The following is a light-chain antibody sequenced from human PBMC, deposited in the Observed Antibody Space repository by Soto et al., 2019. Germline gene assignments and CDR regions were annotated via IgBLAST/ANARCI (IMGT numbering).Light chain of an antibody. CDR3: QQYNSYPWT. V-gene: IGKV1-5*01. CDR2: DAS. CDR1: QSISSW. J-gene: IGKJ1*01. Sequence: IQLTQSPSSLSASVGDRVTITCRASQSISSWLAWYQHKPGKAPKLLIYDASNLDSGVPSRFSGSGSGTEFTLTISSLQPDDFATYYCQQYNSYPWTFGQGTKWIS.